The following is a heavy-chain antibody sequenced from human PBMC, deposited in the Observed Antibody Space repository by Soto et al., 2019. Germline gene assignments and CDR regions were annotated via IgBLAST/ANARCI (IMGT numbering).Heavy chain of an antibody. J-gene: IGHJ4*02. Sequence: QVHLVQSGAEVKKPGASVKVSCKGSGYAFTTYGIPWVRQAPGQGLGWMGWISAHNVNTTYAQKLQGRVTVTRVTSTSTAYMELRSLRSDDTAVYYGGRGRYGDYRGQGALVTVSS. CDR1: GYAFTTYG. CDR3: GRGRYGDY. CDR2: ISAHNVNT. D-gene: IGHD1-1*01. V-gene: IGHV1-18*01.